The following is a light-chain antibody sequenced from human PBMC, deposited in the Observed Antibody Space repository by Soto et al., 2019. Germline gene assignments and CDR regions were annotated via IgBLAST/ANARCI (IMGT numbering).Light chain of an antibody. Sequence: IGLTQSPVTLSLSPRERATLSCRVSQSVGSSLAWYQQKPGQAPRLLIYDASSRATGIPPRFSGSGSGTDFTLTINSLQPEDFAVYYCQQRSSWPPTFGGGTKVDI. V-gene: IGKV3-11*01. CDR1: QSVGSS. CDR3: QQRSSWPPT. J-gene: IGKJ4*01. CDR2: DAS.